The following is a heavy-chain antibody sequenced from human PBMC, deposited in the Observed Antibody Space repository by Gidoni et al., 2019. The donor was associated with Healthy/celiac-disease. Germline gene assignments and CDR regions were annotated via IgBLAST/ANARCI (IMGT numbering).Heavy chain of an antibody. J-gene: IGHJ3*02. CDR2: IYYSGST. Sequence: QVQLQESGTGLVKPSETLSLTCTVSGGSISSYYWSWIRQPPGKGLEWIGYIYYSGSTNYNPSLKSRVTISVDTSKNQFSLKLSSVTAADTAVYYCARDTAAGTVGAFDIWGQGTMVTVSS. D-gene: IGHD6-13*01. CDR1: GGSISSYY. CDR3: ARDTAAGTVGAFDI. V-gene: IGHV4-59*01.